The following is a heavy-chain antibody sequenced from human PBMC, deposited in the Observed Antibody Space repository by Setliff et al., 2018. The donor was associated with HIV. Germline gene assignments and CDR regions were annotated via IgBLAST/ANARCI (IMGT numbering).Heavy chain of an antibody. D-gene: IGHD3-3*01. J-gene: IGHJ4*02. V-gene: IGHV4-61*02. CDR3: ARTTLTIFGVVIPDY. CDR1: GGSISSGSYY. Sequence: PSETLSLTCTVSGGSISSGSYYWSWIREPAGKGLEWIGRIYTSGSTNYNPSLKSRVTISVDTSKHQFSLKLSSVTAADMAVYYCARTTLTIFGVVIPDYWGQGTLVTVSS. CDR2: IYTSGST.